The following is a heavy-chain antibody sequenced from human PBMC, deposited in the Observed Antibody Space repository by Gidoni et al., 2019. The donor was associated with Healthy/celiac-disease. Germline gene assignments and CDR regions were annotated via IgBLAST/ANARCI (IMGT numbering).Heavy chain of an antibody. J-gene: IGHJ3*02. D-gene: IGHD3-22*01. CDR3: TTPLYYDSSGHDAFDI. V-gene: IGHV3-15*07. Sequence: EVQLVESGGGLVKPGGSLRLSCAASGFTFSNAGMNWVRQAPGKGLEWVGRIKSKTDGGTTDYAAPVKGRFTISRDDSKNTLYLQMNSLKTEDTAVYYCTTPLYYDSSGHDAFDIWGQGTMVTVSS. CDR1: GFTFSNAG. CDR2: IKSKTDGGTT.